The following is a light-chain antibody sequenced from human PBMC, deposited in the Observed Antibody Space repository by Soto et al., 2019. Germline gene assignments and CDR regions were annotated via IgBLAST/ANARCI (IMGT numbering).Light chain of an antibody. CDR1: SSDVGGYNY. CDR2: EVS. CDR3: SSYAGRNNYV. Sequence: QSALTQPPSASGSPGQSVTISCPGTSSDVGGYNYVSWYQQHPGKAPKVMIYEVSKRPSGVPDRFSGSKSGNTASLTVSGLQAEDEADYYCSSYAGRNNYVFGTGTKLTVL. V-gene: IGLV2-8*01. J-gene: IGLJ1*01.